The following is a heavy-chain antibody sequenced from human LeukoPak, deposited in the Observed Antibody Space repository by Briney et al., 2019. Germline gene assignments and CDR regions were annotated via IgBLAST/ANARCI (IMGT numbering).Heavy chain of an antibody. D-gene: IGHD3-10*01. CDR1: GGSFIGFH. CDR2: IYSSGST. J-gene: IGHJ4*02. V-gene: IGHV4-59*01. Sequence: PSETLSLTCAVYGGSFIGFHWNWIRQPPGKRLEWIGCIYSSGSTNYNPSLKSRVTISVATSKNQFSLKLTSVTAADTAVYYCAREGPGRFGAPGPNVYSIDYWGQGTLVTVSS. CDR3: AREGPGRFGAPGPNVYSIDY.